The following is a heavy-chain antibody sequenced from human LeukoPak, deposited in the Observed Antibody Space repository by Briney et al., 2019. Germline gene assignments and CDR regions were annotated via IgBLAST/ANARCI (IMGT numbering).Heavy chain of an antibody. J-gene: IGHJ4*02. CDR2: IIPILGIA. V-gene: IGHV1-69*04. CDR3: ARGRGGYSLDY. D-gene: IGHD3-22*01. Sequence: ASLKVSCKASGGTFSSYAISWVRQAPGQGLEWMGRIIPILGIANYAQKFQGRVTMTRDTSIGTAFMELSRLRSDDTAVYYCARGRGGYSLDYWGQGTLVTVSS. CDR1: GGTFSSYA.